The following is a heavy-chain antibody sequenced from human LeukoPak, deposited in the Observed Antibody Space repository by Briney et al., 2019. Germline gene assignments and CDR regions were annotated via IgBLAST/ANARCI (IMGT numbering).Heavy chain of an antibody. J-gene: IGHJ6*03. CDR2: IYYSGST. Sequence: SETLSLTCTVSGGSISSSSYYWGWIRQPPGKGLEWIGSIYYSGSTYYNPSLKSRVTISVDTSKNQFSLKLSSVTAADTAVYYCARVKQLWLRSYYYYYMDVWGKGTTVTVSS. D-gene: IGHD5-18*01. CDR1: GGSISSSSYY. V-gene: IGHV4-39*07. CDR3: ARVKQLWLRSYYYYYMDV.